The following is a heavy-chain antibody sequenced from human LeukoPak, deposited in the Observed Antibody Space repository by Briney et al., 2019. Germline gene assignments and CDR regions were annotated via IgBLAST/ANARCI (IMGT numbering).Heavy chain of an antibody. D-gene: IGHD3-16*01. V-gene: IGHV3-48*03. CDR3: ARSFGWHFDL. CDR1: GFTFSGSE. J-gene: IGHJ2*01. CDR2: IRTDGTTT. Sequence: GGSLRLSCTASGFTFSGSEMSWVRQTPGKGLECLSNIRTDGTTTYYADSVKGRFTISRDNAENSLYLQMDRLRPDDTALYYCARSFGWHFDLWGRGTLVTVSS.